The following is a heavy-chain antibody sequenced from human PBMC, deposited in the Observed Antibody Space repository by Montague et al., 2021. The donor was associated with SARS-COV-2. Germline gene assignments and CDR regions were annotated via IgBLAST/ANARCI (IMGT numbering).Heavy chain of an antibody. V-gene: IGHV4-34*01. CDR2: ISNRGST. CDR1: GASFSDFY. D-gene: IGHD3-3*01. CDR3: ARGPARITIFEIPVYYYHMDI. J-gene: IGHJ6*03. Sequence: ETLSLTCAVYGASFSDFYWSLIRQPPGKGLEWIGEISNRGSTNYNPSLESRVTISVDTSKNQLSLKLNSVTAADTAVYYCARGPARITIFEIPVYYYHMDIWGKGTTVTVSS.